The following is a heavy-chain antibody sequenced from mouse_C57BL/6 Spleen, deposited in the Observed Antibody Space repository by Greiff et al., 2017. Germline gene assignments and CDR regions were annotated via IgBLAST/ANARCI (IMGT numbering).Heavy chain of an antibody. D-gene: IGHD1-1*01. J-gene: IGHJ4*01. CDR1: GYTFTDYE. V-gene: IGHV1-15*01. CDR3: TPFYYTGGDY. Sequence: VQLQQSGAELVRPGASVTLSCKASGYTFTDYEMHWVKQTPVHGLEWIGAIDPETGGTAYNQKFKGKAILTADKSSSTAYMELRTLTSEDSAVYYCTPFYYTGGDYWVQGTPVTVSS. CDR2: IDPETGGT.